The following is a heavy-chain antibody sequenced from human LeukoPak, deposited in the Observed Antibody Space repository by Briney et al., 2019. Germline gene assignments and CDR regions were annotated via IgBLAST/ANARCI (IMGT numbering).Heavy chain of an antibody. J-gene: IGHJ4*02. V-gene: IGHV3-21*01. D-gene: IGHD4-23*01. CDR3: ARDFGGNSDLDY. CDR1: GFTFSSYA. CDR2: ITSSSSSV. Sequence: PGGSLRLSCAASGFTFSSYAMSWVRQAPGKGLEWVSAITSSSSSVYYAHSVQGRFTISRDNAKNSLYLQMNSLRAGDTAVYYCARDFGGNSDLDYWGQGTLVTVSS.